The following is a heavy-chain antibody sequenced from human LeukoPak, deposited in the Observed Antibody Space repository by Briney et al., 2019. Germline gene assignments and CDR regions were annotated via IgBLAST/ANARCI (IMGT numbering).Heavy chain of an antibody. Sequence: PGRSLRLSSAASGFTFSSYGMHWVRQAPGKGLEWVAVIWYDGSNKYYADSVKGRFTISRDNSKNTLYLQMNSLRAEDTAVYYCARAPTSYYYFDYWGQGTLVTVSS. CDR3: ARAPTSYYYFDY. CDR1: GFTFSSYG. J-gene: IGHJ4*02. V-gene: IGHV3-33*01. D-gene: IGHD1-26*01. CDR2: IWYDGSNK.